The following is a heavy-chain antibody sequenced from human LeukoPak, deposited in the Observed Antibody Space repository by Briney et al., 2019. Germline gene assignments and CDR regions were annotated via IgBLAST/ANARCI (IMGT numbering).Heavy chain of an antibody. V-gene: IGHV1-2*02. Sequence: GASVKVSCKASGYTFTGCYMHWVRQAPGQGLEWMGWIHPNSGGTNYAQKFQGRVTMTRDTSISAAYMELSRLRSDDTAVYYCARVFFFDGSGDYPYYFDYWGQGTLVTVSS. CDR2: IHPNSGGT. CDR1: GYTFTGCY. CDR3: ARVFFFDGSGDYPYYFDY. J-gene: IGHJ4*02. D-gene: IGHD3-22*01.